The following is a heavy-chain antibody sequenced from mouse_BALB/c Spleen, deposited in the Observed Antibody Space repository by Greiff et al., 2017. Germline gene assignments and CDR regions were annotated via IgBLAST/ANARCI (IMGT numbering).Heavy chain of an antibody. J-gene: IGHJ2*01. CDR2: INPYNDGT. V-gene: IGHV1-14*01. D-gene: IGHD1-1*01. CDR1: GYTFTSYV. Sequence: EVQLQQSGPELVKPGASVKMSCKASGYTFTSYVMHWVKQKPGQGLEWIGYINPYNDGTKYNEKFKGKATLTSDKSSSTAYMELSSLTSEDSAVYYCARSGIYYYGSLDYWGQGTTLTVSS. CDR3: ARSGIYYYGSLDY.